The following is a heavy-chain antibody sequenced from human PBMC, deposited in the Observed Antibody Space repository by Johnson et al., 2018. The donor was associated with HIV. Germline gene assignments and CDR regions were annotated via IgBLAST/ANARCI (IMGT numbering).Heavy chain of an antibody. V-gene: IGHV3-72*01. Sequence: VPSVESGGGLLQPAGSLRLSCLGSGFSFSDHFMDWVRQAPGNGLEWVGRISNKPSSYSTEYAASVKGRFTVSRDDSKNSVYLQMSSLKTEDTAVYYCTRDRDGVGVSWGQGTMVTVSS. J-gene: IGHJ3*01. CDR1: GFSFSDHF. CDR2: ISNKPSSYST. D-gene: IGHD3-10*01. CDR3: TRDRDGVGVS.